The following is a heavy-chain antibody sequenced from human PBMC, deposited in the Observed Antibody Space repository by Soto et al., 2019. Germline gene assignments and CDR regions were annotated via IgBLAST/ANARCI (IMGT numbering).Heavy chain of an antibody. D-gene: IGHD3-10*02. V-gene: IGHV1-18*01. Sequence: GASVKVSCKASGYTFTSYGISWVRQAPGQGLEWMGWISAYNGNTNYAQKLQGRVTMTTDTSTSTAYMELRSLRSDDTAVYYCATDRRTSHTQPIHYVLEVWRQGTTVIVS. CDR1: GYTFTSYG. CDR2: ISAYNGNT. CDR3: ATDRRTSHTQPIHYVLEV. J-gene: IGHJ6*02.